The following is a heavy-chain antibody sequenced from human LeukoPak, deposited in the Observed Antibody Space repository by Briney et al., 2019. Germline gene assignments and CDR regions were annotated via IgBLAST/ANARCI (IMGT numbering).Heavy chain of an antibody. CDR2: VYTNGSP. J-gene: IGHJ6*03. V-gene: IGHV4-4*07. CDR1: GGSLSSDY. D-gene: IGHD3-3*01. CDR3: ARVWSGYGSYYFYYYMDV. Sequence: SETLSLTCTVSGGSLSSDYWTWIRQPAGKGLEWIGRVYTNGSPNYNPSLKSRVTMSVDTSKNQFSLKVSSVIAADTAVYYCARVWSGYGSYYFYYYMDVWGKGTTVTVSS.